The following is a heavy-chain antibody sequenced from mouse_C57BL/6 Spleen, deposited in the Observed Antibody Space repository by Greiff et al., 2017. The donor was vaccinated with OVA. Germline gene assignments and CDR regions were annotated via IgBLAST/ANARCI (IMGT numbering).Heavy chain of an antibody. CDR2: ISSGSSTI. CDR1: GFTFSDYG. Sequence: EVKLVESGGGLVKPGGSLKLSCAASGFTFSDYGMHWVRQAPEKGLEWVAYISSGSSTIYYADTVKGRFTISRDNAKNTLFLQMTSLRSEDTAMYYCAKVTTVVADWYFDVWGKGTTVTVSS. CDR3: AKVTTVVADWYFDV. J-gene: IGHJ1*03. V-gene: IGHV5-17*01. D-gene: IGHD1-1*01.